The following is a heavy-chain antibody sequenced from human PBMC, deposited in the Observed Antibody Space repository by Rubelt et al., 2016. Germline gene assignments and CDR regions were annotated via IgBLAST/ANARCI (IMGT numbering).Heavy chain of an antibody. Sequence: GKGLEWIGYMYYTGSGSYNPSLTGRVSISVDKSANQFSLRLTSVTAADTAVYYCARGMYSSSWFAIWGQGTMVTVSS. J-gene: IGHJ3*02. D-gene: IGHD6-13*01. V-gene: IGHV4-59*01. CDR2: MYYTGSG. CDR3: ARGMYSSSWFAI.